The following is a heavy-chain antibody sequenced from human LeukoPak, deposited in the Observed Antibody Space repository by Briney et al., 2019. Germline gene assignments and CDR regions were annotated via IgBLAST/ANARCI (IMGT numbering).Heavy chain of an antibody. D-gene: IGHD3-10*01. CDR1: GFTFSNHG. J-gene: IGHJ4*02. Sequence: GGSLRLSCAASGFTFSNHGMHWVRQAPGKGLEWVAVIWYDGSNKYYADSVKGRFTISRDNSKNTLYLQMNSLRAEDTAVYYCARDRSVSYFDYWGQGTLVTVSS. CDR2: IWYDGSNK. CDR3: ARDRSVSYFDY. V-gene: IGHV3-33*01.